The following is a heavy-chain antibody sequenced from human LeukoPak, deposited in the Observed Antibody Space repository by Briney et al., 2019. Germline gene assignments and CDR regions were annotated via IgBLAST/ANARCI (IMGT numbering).Heavy chain of an antibody. Sequence: PSETLSLTCTVSGGSISSSSYYWGWVRQPPGTGLEWVGSIYYSGSTYYNPSLQSRVTISVDTSKNQFSLKLSSVTAADTAVYYCARRQRHFDYWGQGTLVTVSS. CDR1: GGSISSSSYY. V-gene: IGHV4-39*01. J-gene: IGHJ4*02. D-gene: IGHD6-25*01. CDR2: IYYSGST. CDR3: ARRQRHFDY.